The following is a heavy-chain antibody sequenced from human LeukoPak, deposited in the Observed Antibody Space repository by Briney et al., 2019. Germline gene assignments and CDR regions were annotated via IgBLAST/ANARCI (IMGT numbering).Heavy chain of an antibody. CDR1: GFTFSNYR. CDR3: ARGYYDSSEGGNEF. CDR2: IDTDGSNT. J-gene: IGHJ4*02. V-gene: IGHV3-74*01. D-gene: IGHD3-22*01. Sequence: PGGSLRLSCAVSGFTFSNYRMHWVRQAPGKGLVWVSRIDTDGSNTNYADSVKGRFTISRDNAKNTLYLQMNSLRAEDTAVYYCARGYYDSSEGGNEFWGQGTLVTVSS.